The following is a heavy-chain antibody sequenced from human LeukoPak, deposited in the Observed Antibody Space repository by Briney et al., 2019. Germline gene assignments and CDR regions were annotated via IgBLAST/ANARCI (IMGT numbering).Heavy chain of an antibody. V-gene: IGHV3-23*01. D-gene: IGHD6-19*01. CDR3: AKNISGFDY. J-gene: IGHJ4*02. Sequence: PGGSLRLSCEASGFSFSSYGMSWVRQAPGEGLEWVSGFSASDGSRYYADSVKGRFTISRDNSKNTLYLQMNSLRAEDTAVYYCAKNISGFDYWGQGTLVTVSS. CDR2: FSASDGSR. CDR1: GFSFSSYG.